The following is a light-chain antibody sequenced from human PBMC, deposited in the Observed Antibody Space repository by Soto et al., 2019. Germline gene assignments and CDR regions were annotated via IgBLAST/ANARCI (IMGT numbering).Light chain of an antibody. J-gene: IGLJ1*01. Sequence: QSVLTQPPSVSGAPGQRVTISCTGSSSNIGAGYDVHWYQQLPGTAPKLLIYGNSNRPSGVPDRFSGSKSGTSASLAITGLQAEDEADYYCQSYDSSLSGSNVFGTGTKVTLL. CDR1: SSNIGAGYD. CDR2: GNS. V-gene: IGLV1-40*01. CDR3: QSYDSSLSGSNV.